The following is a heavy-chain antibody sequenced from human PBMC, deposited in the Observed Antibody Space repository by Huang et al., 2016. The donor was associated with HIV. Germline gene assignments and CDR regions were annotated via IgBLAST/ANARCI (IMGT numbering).Heavy chain of an antibody. CDR3: AREKAADSAWYGVYYFDY. J-gene: IGHJ4*02. Sequence: QVQLRQWGAGLVKPSETLSLTCAVYGGSFSGYYWTWIRKSPGKGLEWIGEINHIGKTNYQHSLKSRVTISKDTAKSQVSLQLTSVSAADTGVYFCAREKAADSAWYGVYYFDYWGEGALVTVTS. D-gene: IGHD6-19*01. V-gene: IGHV4-34*01. CDR2: INHIGKT. CDR1: GGSFSGYY.